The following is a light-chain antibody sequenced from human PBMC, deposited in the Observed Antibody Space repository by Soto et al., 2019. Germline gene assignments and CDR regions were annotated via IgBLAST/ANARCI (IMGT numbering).Light chain of an antibody. J-gene: IGKJ5*01. Sequence: EIVLAQSPATLSLSPGERATLLCRASQSVSSNLAWFQQTPGQAPRLLIYDASNRATGIPARFSGSGSGTDFTLTISSLEPEDFAVYYCQQRSNWPPITFGQGTRLEIK. CDR2: DAS. CDR1: QSVSSN. CDR3: QQRSNWPPIT. V-gene: IGKV3-11*01.